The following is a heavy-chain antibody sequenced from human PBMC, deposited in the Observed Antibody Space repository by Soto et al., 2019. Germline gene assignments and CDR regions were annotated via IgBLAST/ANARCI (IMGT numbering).Heavy chain of an antibody. Sequence: ASVEVSCKAPGSTFTSYAMHWVRPAPRQWLEWMGWINAGNGNTTYSQKFQGRVSITRDTPASTAYMELSSLRSEDTAVYYCATGLGELLRWVLGAFDIWGKGTMVTVSS. V-gene: IGHV1-3*01. J-gene: IGHJ3*02. CDR1: GSTFTSYA. CDR3: ATGLGELLRWVLGAFDI. CDR2: INAGNGNT. D-gene: IGHD1-26*01.